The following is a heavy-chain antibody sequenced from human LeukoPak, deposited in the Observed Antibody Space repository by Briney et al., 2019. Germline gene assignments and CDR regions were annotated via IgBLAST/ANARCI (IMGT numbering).Heavy chain of an antibody. CDR2: ISGSGGST. J-gene: IGHJ4*02. Sequence: GGSLRLSCAASGFTFNNYAMSWVRQAPGKGLEWVSAISGSGGSTYYADSVKGRFTISRDNSKNTLYLQMNSLRAEDTAVYYCAKGDTTWELPHDCWGQGTLVTVSS. V-gene: IGHV3-23*01. D-gene: IGHD1-26*01. CDR1: GFTFNNYA. CDR3: AKGDTTWELPHDC.